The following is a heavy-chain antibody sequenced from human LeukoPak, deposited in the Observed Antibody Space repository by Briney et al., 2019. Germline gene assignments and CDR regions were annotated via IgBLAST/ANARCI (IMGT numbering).Heavy chain of an antibody. CDR2: VSHSGNT. CDR3: VREHDWGDFDF. Sequence: PSETLSLTCTVSGGSVISGSYYWSSIRQPPGNGREWIGYVSHSGNTNYNPSLKSRVTISKDTSKNQFSLNLSSVTAADTAVYYCVREHDWGDFDFWGQGTLVTVSS. J-gene: IGHJ4*02. V-gene: IGHV4-61*01. D-gene: IGHD3-9*01. CDR1: GGSVISGSYY.